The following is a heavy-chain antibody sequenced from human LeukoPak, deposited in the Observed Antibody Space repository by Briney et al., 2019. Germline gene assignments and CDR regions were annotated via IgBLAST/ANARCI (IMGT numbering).Heavy chain of an antibody. CDR1: GGSFSGYY. D-gene: IGHD4/OR15-4a*01. CDR3: ARGGGATFYWFDP. Sequence: KPSETLSFTSAGYGGSFSGYYWSWSRQPPGKGLEWIGEINHSGSTNYNPSLKSRVTISVDTSKNQFSLKLSSVTAADTAVYYCARGGGATFYWFDPRGQGTLVTVSS. CDR2: INHSGST. J-gene: IGHJ5*02. V-gene: IGHV4-34*01.